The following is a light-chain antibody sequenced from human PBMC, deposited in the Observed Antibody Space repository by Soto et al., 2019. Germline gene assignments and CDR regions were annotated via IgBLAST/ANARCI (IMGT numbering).Light chain of an antibody. V-gene: IGKV3-15*01. CDR3: QQYNNWPWT. Sequence: EIVMTQSPATLSVSPGDRATLSCRASQSVSSSLAWYQQKPGQAPRLLIYGASTRATGIPARFSGSGSGTEFTLTISSLQSEDSAVYYCQQYNNWPWTFGQGTKVEIK. CDR1: QSVSSS. CDR2: GAS. J-gene: IGKJ1*01.